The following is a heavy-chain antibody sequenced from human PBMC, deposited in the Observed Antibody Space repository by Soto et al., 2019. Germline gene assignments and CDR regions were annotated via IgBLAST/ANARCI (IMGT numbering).Heavy chain of an antibody. V-gene: IGHV1-18*01. CDR2: ISAYNGNT. D-gene: IGHD6-19*01. Sequence: ASVKVSCKASGYTFTSYGISWVRQAPGQGLEWMGWISAYNGNTNYAQKLQGRVTMTTDTSTSTAYMELRSLRSDDTAVYYCTTDWVSGQWLARDYYYYGMDVWGQGTTVTVSS. J-gene: IGHJ6*02. CDR3: TTDWVSGQWLARDYYYYGMDV. CDR1: GYTFTSYG.